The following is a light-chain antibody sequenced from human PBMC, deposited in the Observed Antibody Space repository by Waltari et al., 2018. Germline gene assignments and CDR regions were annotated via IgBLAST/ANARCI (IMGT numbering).Light chain of an antibody. CDR2: RNN. CDR1: SSNIGSNY. V-gene: IGLV1-47*01. J-gene: IGLJ3*02. Sequence: QSVLTQPPSASGTPGQRFTISCSGSSSNIGSNYVYWYQQLPRTAPKLLIYRNNQRPSGVPDRFSGSKSGTSASLAISGLRSEDEADYYCAAWDDSLSGHWVFGGGTKLTVL. CDR3: AAWDDSLSGHWV.